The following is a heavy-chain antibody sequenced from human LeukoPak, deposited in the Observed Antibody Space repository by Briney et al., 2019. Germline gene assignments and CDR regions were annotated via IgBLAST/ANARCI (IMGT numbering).Heavy chain of an antibody. J-gene: IGHJ5*02. CDR1: GYSITSGFS. V-gene: IGHV4-38-2*02. D-gene: IGHD3-16*01. Sequence: KPSETLSLTCAVSGYSITSGFSWGWIRQPPGKGLEWIGTISHSGTTDYKSTLESRLTISMDTSKNLFSLRLTSVTAADTAVYYCAREGAVPGIDPRGQGTLVTVSS. CDR3: AREGAVPGIDP. CDR2: ISHSGTT.